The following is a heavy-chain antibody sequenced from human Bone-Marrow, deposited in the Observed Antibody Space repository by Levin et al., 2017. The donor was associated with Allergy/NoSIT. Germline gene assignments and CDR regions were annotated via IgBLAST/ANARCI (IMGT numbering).Heavy chain of an antibody. CDR3: TTDLCGVVPSIDYYMDV. J-gene: IGHJ6*03. CDR1: GFTFSNAW. V-gene: IGHV3-15*01. D-gene: IGHD3-3*01. Sequence: GGSLRLSCAASGFTFSNAWMSWVRQAPGKGLEWVGRIKSKTDGGTTDYAAPVKGRFTISRDDSKNTLYLQMNSLKTEDTAVYYCTTDLCGVVPSIDYYMDVWGKGTTVTVSS. CDR2: IKSKTDGGTT.